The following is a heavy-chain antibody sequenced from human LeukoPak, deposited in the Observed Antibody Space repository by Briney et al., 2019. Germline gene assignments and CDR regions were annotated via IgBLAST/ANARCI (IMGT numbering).Heavy chain of an antibody. J-gene: IGHJ4*02. CDR2: IYYSGST. Sequence: SETLSLTCIVSGGSISSSSYYWGWIRQPPGKGLEWIGSIYYSGSTYYNPSLKSRVTISVDTSKNQFSLKLSSVTAADTAVYYCARDQFAVKQLVRGNFDYWGQGTLVTVSS. CDR1: GGSISSSSYY. D-gene: IGHD6-6*01. V-gene: IGHV4-39*07. CDR3: ARDQFAVKQLVRGNFDY.